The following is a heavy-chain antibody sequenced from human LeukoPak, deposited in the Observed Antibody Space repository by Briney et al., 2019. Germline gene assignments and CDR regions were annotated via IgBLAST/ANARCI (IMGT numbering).Heavy chain of an antibody. V-gene: IGHV4-39*02. J-gene: IGHJ4*02. CDR2: SYYSGST. Sequence: SETLSLTCTVAGGSISSSSYYWGWTRQPPGKGLEWIGSSYYSGSTYYNPSVKSRGTISVDTSKNQFSLKLSSVTAADTAVYYCARELYYDFWSGYPDYFDYWGQGTLVTVSS. CDR1: GGSISSSSYY. CDR3: ARELYYDFWSGYPDYFDY. D-gene: IGHD3-3*01.